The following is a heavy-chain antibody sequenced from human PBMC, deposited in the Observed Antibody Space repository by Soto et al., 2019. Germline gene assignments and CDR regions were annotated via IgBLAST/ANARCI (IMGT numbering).Heavy chain of an antibody. Sequence: GSLRPSCAASGFTFSKAWVKWVRQAPGKGLEWVGRIKSKTDGGTTDYAAPVKGRFTISRDDSKNTLYLQMNSLKTEDTAVYYCTTRYGLIVVVLWGQGTLVTVSS. CDR1: GFTFSKAW. V-gene: IGHV3-15*07. J-gene: IGHJ4*02. D-gene: IGHD3-22*01. CDR2: IKSKTDGGTT. CDR3: TTRYGLIVVVL.